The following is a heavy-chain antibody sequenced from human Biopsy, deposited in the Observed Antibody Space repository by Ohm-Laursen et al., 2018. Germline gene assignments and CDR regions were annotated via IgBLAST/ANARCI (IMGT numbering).Heavy chain of an antibody. J-gene: IGHJ5*02. D-gene: IGHD3-22*01. CDR1: GGSISNNNYY. V-gene: IGHV4-39*02. Sequence: SDTLSLTCTVSGGSISNNNYYWGWIRQPPGKGLEWIGSIFYRGSTHYKPSLKSRVTISVDTSKNQFSLKLSSVTAADTAVYYCARDYDTSGYYYVSWGQGTLVTVSS. CDR3: ARDYDTSGYYYVS. CDR2: IFYRGST.